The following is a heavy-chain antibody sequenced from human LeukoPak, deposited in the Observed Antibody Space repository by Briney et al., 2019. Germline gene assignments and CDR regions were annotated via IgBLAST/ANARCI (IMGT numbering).Heavy chain of an antibody. D-gene: IGHD3-3*01. J-gene: IGHJ6*02. CDR2: MYPGDSDT. Sequence: GESLKISCKGFGYTFSNHWIAWLRQMPGKGLEWMGIMYPGDSDTRYSPSFQGQVTFSVDKSIATAYLEWSSLRASDTALYYCARRGVLDGLDVWGQGTTVTVSS. CDR3: ARRGVLDGLDV. V-gene: IGHV5-51*01. CDR1: GYTFSNHW.